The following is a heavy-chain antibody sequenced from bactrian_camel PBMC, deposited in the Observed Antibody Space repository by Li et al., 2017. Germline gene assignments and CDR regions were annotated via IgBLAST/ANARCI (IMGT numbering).Heavy chain of an antibody. CDR1: GDTSRIAT. D-gene: IGHD3*01. Sequence: HVQLVESGGGSVQVGGSLRLSCAASGDTSRIATRAWFRQATGKEREAVAAIVRGSHTDYHAAVKGRFTISQDTPKNTVYLQMNSLKPEDTAMYYCAAAEAGRGTWPDDDGYWGQGTQVTVS. J-gene: IGHJ6*01. V-gene: IGHV3S53*01. CDR2: IVRGSHT. CDR3: AAAEAGRGTWPDDDGY.